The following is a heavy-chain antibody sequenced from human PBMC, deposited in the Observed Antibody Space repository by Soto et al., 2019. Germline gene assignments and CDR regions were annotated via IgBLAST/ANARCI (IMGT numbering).Heavy chain of an antibody. V-gene: IGHV1-2*04. CDR2: INPNSGGT. CDR1: GYTFTGYY. J-gene: IGHJ4*02. CDR3: ARDRGFGAVVFSTLGY. D-gene: IGHD3-16*01. Sequence: ASVNVSCKASGYTFTGYYMHWVRQAPGQGLEWMGWINPNSGGTNYAQKFQGWVTMTRDTSISTAYMELSRLRSDDTAVYYCARDRGFGAVVFSTLGYWGQGTLVTVSS.